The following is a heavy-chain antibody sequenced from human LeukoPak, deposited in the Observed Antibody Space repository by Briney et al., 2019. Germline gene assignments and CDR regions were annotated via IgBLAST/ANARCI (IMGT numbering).Heavy chain of an antibody. Sequence: GASVKVSCKASGGTFSSYAISWVRQAPGQGLEWMGGIIPIFGTANYAQKFQGRVTITADESTSTAYMELSSLRSEDTAVYHCARQLELLDDALDIWGQGTMVTVSS. V-gene: IGHV1-69*13. J-gene: IGHJ3*02. CDR3: ARQLELLDDALDI. CDR2: IIPIFGTA. CDR1: GGTFSSYA. D-gene: IGHD1-1*01.